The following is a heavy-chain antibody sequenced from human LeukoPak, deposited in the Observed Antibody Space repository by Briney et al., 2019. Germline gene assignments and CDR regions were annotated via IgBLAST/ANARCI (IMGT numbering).Heavy chain of an antibody. CDR3: ARVLLWFGESTDY. J-gene: IGHJ4*02. CDR2: IYPGDSDT. Sequence: GESLKISCKGSGYDFTTYWIGWVRQMPGKGLEWMGVIYPGDSDTRYSPSFQGQVTISADKSISTAYLQWSSLKASDTAMYYCARVLLWFGESTDYWGQGTLVTVSS. D-gene: IGHD3-10*01. V-gene: IGHV5-51*01. CDR1: GYDFTTYW.